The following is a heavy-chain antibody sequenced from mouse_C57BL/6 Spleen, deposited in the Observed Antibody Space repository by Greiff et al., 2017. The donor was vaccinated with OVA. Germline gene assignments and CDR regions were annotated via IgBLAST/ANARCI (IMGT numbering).Heavy chain of an antibody. V-gene: IGHV1-55*01. J-gene: IGHJ4*01. CDR1: GYTFTSYW. D-gene: IGHD2-1*01. CDR3: AREGGNRFYYYAMDD. CDR2: IYPGSGST. Sequence: VQLQQPGAELVKPGASVKMSCKASGYTFTSYWITWVKQRPGQGLEWIGDIYPGSGSTNYNEKFKSKATLTVDTSSSTAYMQLSSLTSEDSAVYYCAREGGNRFYYYAMDDWGQGTSVTVSS.